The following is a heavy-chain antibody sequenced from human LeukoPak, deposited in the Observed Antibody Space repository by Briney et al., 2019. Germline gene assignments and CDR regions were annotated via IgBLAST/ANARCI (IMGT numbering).Heavy chain of an antibody. Sequence: KPSETLSLTCAVYGGSFSGYYWSWIRQPPGKGLEWIGEINHSGSTNYNPSLKSRVTISVDTSKNQFSLKLSSVIAADTAVYYCARRTSSGYYYVNYWGQGTLVTVSS. CDR1: GGSFSGYY. J-gene: IGHJ4*02. CDR3: ARRTSSGYYYVNY. D-gene: IGHD3-22*01. V-gene: IGHV4-34*01. CDR2: INHSGST.